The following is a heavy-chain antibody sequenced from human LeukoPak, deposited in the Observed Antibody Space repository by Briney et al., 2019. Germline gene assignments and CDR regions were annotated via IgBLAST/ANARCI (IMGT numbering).Heavy chain of an antibody. CDR3: AREDIPPGMCYDFWSGYFGHDAFDI. Sequence: GGSLRLSCAASGFTFSSYSMNWVRQAPGKGLEWVSYISSSSSTIYYADSVKGRFTISRDNAKNSLYLQMNSLRAEDTAVYYCAREDIPPGMCYDFWSGYFGHDAFDIWGRGTMVTVSS. CDR1: GFTFSSYS. J-gene: IGHJ3*02. V-gene: IGHV3-48*01. CDR2: ISSSSSTI. D-gene: IGHD3-3*01.